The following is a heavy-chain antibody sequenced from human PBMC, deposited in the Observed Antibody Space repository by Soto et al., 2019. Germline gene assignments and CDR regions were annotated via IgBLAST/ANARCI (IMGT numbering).Heavy chain of an antibody. CDR1: GFSFNSYS. Sequence: EVQLLESGGGLVQPGGSLRLSCAASGFSFNSYSMSWVRQAPGKGLEWVAGIIGSGDSAYYADSVKGRFTISRDNSKNTLSLRMNSLRAGDTAIYYCARDRGTTTVTFDAFQHWGQGTLVAVSS. D-gene: IGHD4-17*01. J-gene: IGHJ1*01. V-gene: IGHV3-23*01. CDR3: ARDRGTTTVTFDAFQH. CDR2: IIGSGDSA.